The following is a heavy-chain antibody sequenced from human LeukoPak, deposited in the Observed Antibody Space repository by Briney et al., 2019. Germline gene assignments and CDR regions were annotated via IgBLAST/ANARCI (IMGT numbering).Heavy chain of an antibody. J-gene: IGHJ6*02. D-gene: IGHD4-17*01. CDR2: IGGDGST. V-gene: IGHV3-23*01. Sequence: PGGSLRLSCAASGFTFSSYAMSWVRQAPGKGLEWVSGIGGDGSTSYADSVKGRFTISRDISKNTLFVQMNSLRAEDTAIYYCAKEGAPYGDTHYYYGMDVWGQGTTVTVSS. CDR1: GFTFSSYA. CDR3: AKEGAPYGDTHYYYGMDV.